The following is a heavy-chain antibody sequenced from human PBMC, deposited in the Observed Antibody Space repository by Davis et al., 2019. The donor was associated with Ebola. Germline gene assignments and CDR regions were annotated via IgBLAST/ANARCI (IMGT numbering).Heavy chain of an antibody. CDR3: ARAERWLQGYGMDV. CDR1: GGFISSGGYS. V-gene: IGHV4-61*08. D-gene: IGHD5-24*01. CDR2: IYYSGST. Sequence: SETLSLTCAVSGGFISSGGYSWSWIRQPPGKGLEWIGYIYYSGSTYYNPSLKSRVTIAVDTSKNQFSLKLSSVTAADTAVYYCARAERWLQGYGMDVWGKGTTVTVSS. J-gene: IGHJ6*04.